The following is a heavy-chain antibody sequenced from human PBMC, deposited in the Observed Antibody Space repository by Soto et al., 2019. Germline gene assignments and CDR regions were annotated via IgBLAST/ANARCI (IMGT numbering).Heavy chain of an antibody. CDR1: GFTFSNAW. CDR3: TTSTPFWSGLGNYYYYGMDV. J-gene: IGHJ6*02. Sequence: GGSLRLSCAASGFTFSNAWMSWVRQAPGKGLEWVGRIKSKTDGGTTDYAAPVKGRFTISRDDSKNTLYLQMNSLKTEDTAVYYCTTSTPFWSGLGNYYYYGMDVWGQGTTVTVSS. V-gene: IGHV3-15*01. D-gene: IGHD3-3*01. CDR2: IKSKTDGGTT.